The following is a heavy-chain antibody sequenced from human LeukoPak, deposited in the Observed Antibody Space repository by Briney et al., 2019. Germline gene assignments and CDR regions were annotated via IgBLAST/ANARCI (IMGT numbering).Heavy chain of an antibody. V-gene: IGHV1-8*03. CDR2: MNPNSGNT. Sequence: GASVKVSCKASGYTFTSYDINWVRQATGQGLEWMGWMNPNSGNTGYAQKFQGRVTITRNTSISTAYMELSSLRSEDTAVYYCARPSSSWYYFDYWGQGTLVTVSS. CDR1: GYTFTSYD. CDR3: ARPSSSWYYFDY. D-gene: IGHD6-13*01. J-gene: IGHJ4*02.